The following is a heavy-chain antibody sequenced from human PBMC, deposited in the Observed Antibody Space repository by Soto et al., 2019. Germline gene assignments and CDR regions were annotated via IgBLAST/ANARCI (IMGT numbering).Heavy chain of an antibody. V-gene: IGHV3-30-3*01. D-gene: IGHD6-13*01. CDR2: ISYDGSNK. CDR3: ARVAAYSSSWYFGSGFDP. Sequence: GGSLRLSCAASGFTFSSYAMHWVRQAPGKGLEWVAVISYDGSNKYYADSVEGRFTISRDNSKNTLYLQMNSLRAEDTAVYYCARVAAYSSSWYFGSGFDPWGQGTLVTVS. J-gene: IGHJ5*02. CDR1: GFTFSSYA.